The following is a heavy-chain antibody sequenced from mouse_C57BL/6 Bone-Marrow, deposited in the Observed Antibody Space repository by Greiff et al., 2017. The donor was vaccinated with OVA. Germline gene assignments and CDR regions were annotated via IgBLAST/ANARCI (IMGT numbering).Heavy chain of an antibody. V-gene: IGHV1-54*01. D-gene: IGHD2-3*01. J-gene: IGHJ3*01. Sequence: VKLMESGAELVRPGTSVKVSCKASGYAFTNYLIEWVKQRPGQGLEWIGVINPGSGGTNYNEKFKGKATLTADKSSSTAYMQLSSLTSEDSAVYFCARSRWLLRAWFAYWGQGTLVTASA. CDR1: GYAFTNYL. CDR2: INPGSGGT. CDR3: ARSRWLLRAWFAY.